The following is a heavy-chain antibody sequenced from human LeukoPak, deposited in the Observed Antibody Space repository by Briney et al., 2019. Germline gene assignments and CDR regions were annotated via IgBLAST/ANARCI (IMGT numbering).Heavy chain of an antibody. CDR1: GFTFNSYW. CDR3: ARGYSSGWEDYFDY. J-gene: IGHJ4*02. D-gene: IGHD6-19*01. CDR2: IKSDGTST. Sequence: GGSLRLSCAASGFTFNSYWMHWVRQAPGKGLVWVSRIKSDGTSTSYADSVKGRFTISRDNAKNTLSLQMNSLRVEDTVVYYCARGYSSGWEDYFDYWGQGTLVTVSS. V-gene: IGHV3-74*01.